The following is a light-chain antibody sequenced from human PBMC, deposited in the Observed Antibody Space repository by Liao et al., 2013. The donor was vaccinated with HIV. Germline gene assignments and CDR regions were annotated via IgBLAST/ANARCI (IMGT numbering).Light chain of an antibody. CDR1: KLGDKY. J-gene: IGLJ2*01. V-gene: IGLV3-1*01. Sequence: SYEVTQPPSVSVSPGQTATITCSGDKLGDKYACWFQQKPGQSPVMVIYQDIKRPSGIPERFSGSNSGNTATLSISGTQPMDEADYYCQAWDSSTAFFGGGTKLTVL. CDR3: QAWDSSTAF. CDR2: QDI.